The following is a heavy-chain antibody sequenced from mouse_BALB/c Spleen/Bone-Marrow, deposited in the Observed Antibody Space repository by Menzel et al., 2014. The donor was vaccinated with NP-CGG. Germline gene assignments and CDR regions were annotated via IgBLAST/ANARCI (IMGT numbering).Heavy chain of an antibody. V-gene: IGHV1S127*01. Sequence: VQLQQSGAELVKPGASVKMSCKASGYTFTSYWMHWVKQRPGQGLEWIGVIDPSDSYTSYNQKFKGKATLTVDTSSSTAYIQLSSLTSEDSAVYYCTRGEVQAMDYRGQGTSVTVSS. CDR1: GYTFTSYW. J-gene: IGHJ4*01. CDR3: TRGEVQAMDY. CDR2: IDPSDSYT. D-gene: IGHD2-14*01.